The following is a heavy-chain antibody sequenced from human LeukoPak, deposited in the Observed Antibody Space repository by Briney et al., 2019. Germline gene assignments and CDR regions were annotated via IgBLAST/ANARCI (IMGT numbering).Heavy chain of an antibody. D-gene: IGHD2-2*01. J-gene: IGHJ4*02. CDR1: GFTFSSYS. Sequence: GGSLRLSCAASGFTFSSYSMNWVRQAPGKGLEWVPSISSSGSTIYYADSVKGRFTISRDNSKNTLYLQVNSLRADDTAVYYCAKDCTTTTCYWDWGQGTLVTVSS. CDR2: ISSSGSTI. V-gene: IGHV3-21*04. CDR3: AKDCTTTTCYWD.